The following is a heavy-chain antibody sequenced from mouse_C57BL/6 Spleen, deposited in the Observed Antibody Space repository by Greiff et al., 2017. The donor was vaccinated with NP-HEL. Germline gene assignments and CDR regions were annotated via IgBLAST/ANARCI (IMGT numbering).Heavy chain of an antibody. CDR1: GYTFTSYW. Sequence: VQLQQSGAELVKPGASVKLSCKASGYTFTSYWMHWVKQRPGRGLEWIGRIDPNSGGTKYNEKFKSKATLTVDKPSSTAYMQLSSLTSEDSAVYYCARSPESSPYYAMDYWGQGTSVTVSS. CDR2: IDPNSGGT. CDR3: ARSPESSPYYAMDY. V-gene: IGHV1-72*01. J-gene: IGHJ4*01. D-gene: IGHD1-1*01.